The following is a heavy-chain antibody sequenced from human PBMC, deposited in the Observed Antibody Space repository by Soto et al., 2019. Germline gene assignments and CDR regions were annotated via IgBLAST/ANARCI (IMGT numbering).Heavy chain of an antibody. D-gene: IGHD6-13*01. Sequence: EVQLLESGGGLVQPGGSLRLSCAASGFTFSSYAMSWVRQAPGKGLEWVSTISGSGGATYYADSVKGRFTMSRDNSKNMLYLQMNSLRAEDTAVYYCPRAGSSSWYWWCDPWGQGTLVTVSS. V-gene: IGHV3-23*01. CDR3: PRAGSSSWYWWCDP. CDR2: ISGSGGAT. J-gene: IGHJ5*02. CDR1: GFTFSSYA.